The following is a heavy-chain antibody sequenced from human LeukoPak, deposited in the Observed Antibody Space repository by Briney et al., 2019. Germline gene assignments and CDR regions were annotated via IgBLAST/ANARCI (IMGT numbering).Heavy chain of an antibody. CDR3: ARETTVTNKGKYYFDY. J-gene: IGHJ4*02. CDR2: ISPSGGST. D-gene: IGHD4-17*01. Sequence: GASVKVSCKASGYTFTSYYMHWVRQAPGQGLEWMGIISPSGGSTSYAQKFQGRVTMTRDTSTSTVYMELSSLRSEDTAVYYCARETTVTNKGKYYFDYWGQGTLVTVSS. CDR1: GYTFTSYY. V-gene: IGHV1-46*01.